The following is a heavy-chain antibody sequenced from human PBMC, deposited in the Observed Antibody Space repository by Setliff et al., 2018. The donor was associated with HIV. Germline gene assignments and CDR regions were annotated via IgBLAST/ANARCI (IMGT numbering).Heavy chain of an antibody. Sequence: SETLSLTCTVSGAGIISYSWSWIRQPAGKGLEWIGRVYSRGSTNYNPSLRNRLTMSVDTSKKQFSLKLSSVTAADTAVYYCARGSVIVADALDIWGQGKMVTVSS. CDR1: GAGIISYS. CDR2: VYSRGST. CDR3: ARGSVIVADALDI. D-gene: IGHD1-26*01. J-gene: IGHJ3*02. V-gene: IGHV4-4*07.